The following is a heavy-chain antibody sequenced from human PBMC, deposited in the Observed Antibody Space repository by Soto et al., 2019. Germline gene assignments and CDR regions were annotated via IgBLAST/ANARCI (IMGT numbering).Heavy chain of an antibody. V-gene: IGHV4-39*01. CDR2: IYYSGRA. Sequence: QLQLQESGPGLVKPSETLSLTCTVSGGSINNSSFYWGWVRQPPGKRLEWNGSIYYSGRAYYNPSLKSRLTISVDTSKNQFSLNLSSVTAADTAVYFCARRPLVRGIIPYYFDSWGQGTLVTVSS. CDR3: ARRPLVRGIIPYYFDS. CDR1: GGSINNSSFY. J-gene: IGHJ4*02. D-gene: IGHD3-10*01.